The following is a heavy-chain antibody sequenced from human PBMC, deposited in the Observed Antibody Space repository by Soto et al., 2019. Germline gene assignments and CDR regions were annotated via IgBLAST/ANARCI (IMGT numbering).Heavy chain of an antibody. CDR3: AKSVYSSTWYYFDY. D-gene: IGHD6-13*01. Sequence: PGGSLRLSCAASGFTFSSYAMSWVRQAPGKGLEWVSAISGGGGTTHYADSVKGRFTISRDNSRNTLYLQMNGLRAEVTAVYYCAKSVYSSTWYYFDYWGQGTLVTVSS. V-gene: IGHV3-23*01. J-gene: IGHJ4*02. CDR1: GFTFSSYA. CDR2: ISGGGGTT.